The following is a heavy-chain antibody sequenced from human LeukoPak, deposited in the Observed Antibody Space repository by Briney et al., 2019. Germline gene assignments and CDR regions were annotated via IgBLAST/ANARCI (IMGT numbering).Heavy chain of an antibody. Sequence: GASVTVSCKASGYTFTSYDINWLRQATGQGLEWMGWMNPNSGNTGYAQKFQGRVTMTRNTSISTAYMELSSLRSEDTAVYYCARGSSTSSNYYMDVWGKGTTVTVSS. CDR3: ARGSSTSSNYYMDV. CDR1: GYTFTSYD. D-gene: IGHD2-2*01. V-gene: IGHV1-8*01. CDR2: MNPNSGNT. J-gene: IGHJ6*03.